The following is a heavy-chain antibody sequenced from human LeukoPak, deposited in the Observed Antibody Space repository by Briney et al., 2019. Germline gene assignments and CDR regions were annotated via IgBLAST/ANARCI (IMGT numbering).Heavy chain of an antibody. CDR2: ISSRSTTI. Sequence: PGGSLRLSCAASGFTFSSYSMNWVRQAPGKGLEWVSYISSRSTTIYYADSVKGRFTISRDNAKNSLYLQMNSLRAEDTAVYYCAREYYGGDSDSWGQGTLVTVSS. CDR3: AREYYGGDSDS. CDR1: GFTFSSYS. D-gene: IGHD4-23*01. J-gene: IGHJ4*02. V-gene: IGHV3-48*01.